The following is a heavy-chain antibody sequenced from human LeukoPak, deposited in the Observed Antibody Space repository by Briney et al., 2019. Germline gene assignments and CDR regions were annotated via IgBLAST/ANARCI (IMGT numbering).Heavy chain of an antibody. D-gene: IGHD3-16*02. CDR2: FYYSGST. V-gene: IGHV4-39*01. CDR3: ARLSYGSHFDY. Sequence: SETLSLTCTVSGGSISSSSYFWGWIRQPPGKGLEWIGYFYYSGSTYYNPSLKSRVTISVDTSKNQFSLKLSSVTAADTAVYYCARLSYGSHFDYWGQGALVTVSS. J-gene: IGHJ4*02. CDR1: GGSISSSSYF.